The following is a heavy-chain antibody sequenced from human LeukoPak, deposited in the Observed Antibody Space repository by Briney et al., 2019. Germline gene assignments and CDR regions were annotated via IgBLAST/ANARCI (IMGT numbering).Heavy chain of an antibody. CDR3: ARVPLGDSSTYYYPKPDWFDP. V-gene: IGHV1-18*04. J-gene: IGHJ5*02. D-gene: IGHD3-22*01. CDR1: GYTFTGYY. CDR2: ISSYNGDA. Sequence: ASVKVSCKASGYTFTGYYMHWVRQAPGQGLEWMGWISSYNGDANYAQRVQDRVTMTTDTATSTAYMELRSLRSDDTAVYYCARVPLGDSSTYYYPKPDWFDPWGQGTLVIVSS.